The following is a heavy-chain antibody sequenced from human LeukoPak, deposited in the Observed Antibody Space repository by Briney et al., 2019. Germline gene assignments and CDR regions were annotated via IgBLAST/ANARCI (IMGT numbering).Heavy chain of an antibody. CDR3: ARDNYGDYFNPYYYYGMDV. J-gene: IGHJ6*02. D-gene: IGHD4-17*01. CDR1: GGTFSSYA. CDR2: VIPIFGTA. V-gene: IGHV1-69*13. Sequence: SVKVSCKASGGTFSSYAISWVRQAPGQGLEWMGGVIPIFGTANYAQKFQGRVTITADESTSTAYMELSGLRSEDTAVYYCARDNYGDYFNPYYYYGMDVWGQGTTVTVSS.